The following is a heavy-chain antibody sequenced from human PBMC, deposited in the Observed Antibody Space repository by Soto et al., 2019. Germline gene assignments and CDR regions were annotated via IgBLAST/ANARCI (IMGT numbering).Heavy chain of an antibody. CDR3: ARFQYYDDSRGYSQVFDY. Sequence: SEPRHRPSSVSEVARSGSLSIPLSKPPGKGLVCIGYIYDSASTNYNPSLKSRFTISVDTSKNQFSLKLSSVTAADTAVYYCARFQYYDDSRGYSQVFDYWGQGTLVTLS. D-gene: IGHD3-22*01. J-gene: IGHJ4*02. CDR1: EVARSGSL. CDR2: IYDSAST. V-gene: IGHV4-59*01.